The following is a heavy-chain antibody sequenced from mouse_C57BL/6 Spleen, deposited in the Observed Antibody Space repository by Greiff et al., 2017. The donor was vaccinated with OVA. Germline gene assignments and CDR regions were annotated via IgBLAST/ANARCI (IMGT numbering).Heavy chain of an antibody. V-gene: IGHV1-5*01. CDR3: TRSHYYGSSYGYFDV. D-gene: IGHD1-1*01. CDR1: GYTFTSYW. J-gene: IGHJ1*03. Sequence: VQLKQSGTVLARPGASVKMSCKTSGYTFTSYWMHWVKQRPGQGLEWIGAIYPGNSDPSSNQKFKGKAKLTAVTSASTAYMELSSLTNEDSAVYYCTRSHYYGSSYGYFDVWGTGTTVTVSS. CDR2: IYPGNSDP.